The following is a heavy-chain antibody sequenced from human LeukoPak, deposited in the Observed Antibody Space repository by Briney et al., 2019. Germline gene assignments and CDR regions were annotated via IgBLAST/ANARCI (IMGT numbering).Heavy chain of an antibody. CDR3: ARTAVGALDY. CDR2: IYYSGST. V-gene: IGHV4-39*01. Sequence: PSETLSLTRTVSGDSIGSSSYYWGWLRQPPGKGLEWIGNIYYSGSTYYKPSLKSRVTISVDTSKNQFSLKLSSVTAADTAVYYCARTAVGALDYWGQGTLVTVSS. J-gene: IGHJ4*02. D-gene: IGHD1-26*01. CDR1: GDSIGSSSYY.